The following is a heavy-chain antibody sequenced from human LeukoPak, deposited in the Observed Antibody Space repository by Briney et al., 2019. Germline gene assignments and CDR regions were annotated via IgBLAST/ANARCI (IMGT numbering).Heavy chain of an antibody. CDR3: ARAHYGDWSNWFDP. D-gene: IGHD4-17*01. V-gene: IGHV3-33*01. CDR2: IWYDGSNK. CDR1: GFTFSSYG. J-gene: IGHJ5*02. Sequence: GGSLRLSCAASGFTFSSYGMHWVRQAPGKGLEWVAVIWYDGSNKYYADSVKGRFTISRDNSKNTLYLQMNSLRAEDTAVYYCARAHYGDWSNWFDPWGQGTLVTVSS.